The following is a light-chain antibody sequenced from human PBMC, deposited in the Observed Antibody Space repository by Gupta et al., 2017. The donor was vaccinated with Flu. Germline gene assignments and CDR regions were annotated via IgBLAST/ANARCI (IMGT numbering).Light chain of an antibody. CDR2: WAS. Sequence: DIVMTQSPDSLAVSLGERATINCKSSQSVLYSSNNKNYLAWYQQKPGQPPKLLIYWASTRESGVPDRFSGSGSGTDLTLTISSLQAEDVAVYYCQQYYSTLWTFGQGTKVEIK. J-gene: IGKJ1*01. CDR3: QQYYSTLWT. V-gene: IGKV4-1*01. CDR1: QSVLYSSNNKNY.